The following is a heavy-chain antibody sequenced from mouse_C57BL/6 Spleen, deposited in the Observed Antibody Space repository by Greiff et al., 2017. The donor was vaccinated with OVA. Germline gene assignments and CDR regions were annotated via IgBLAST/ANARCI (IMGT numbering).Heavy chain of an antibody. D-gene: IGHD1-1*01. CDR1: GYSITSGYY. CDR3: ARRGYGSSLWYCDV. V-gene: IGHV3-6*01. Sequence: EVQLQESGPGLVKPSQSLSLTCSVTGYSITSGYYWNWIRQFPGNNLEWMGYISYDGSNNYNPSLKNRISITRDTSKNQFFLKLNSVTTEDTATDYCARRGYGSSLWYCDVWGTGTTVTVSS. CDR2: ISYDGSN. J-gene: IGHJ1*03.